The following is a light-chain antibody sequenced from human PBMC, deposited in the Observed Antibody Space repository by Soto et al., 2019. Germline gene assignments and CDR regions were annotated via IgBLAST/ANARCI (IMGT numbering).Light chain of an antibody. J-gene: IGKJ3*01. CDR3: HQYCSSPFT. V-gene: IGKV3-20*01. CDR2: GAS. Sequence: VVLTQSPATLSLSPGERATLSCRANQPVSANYLAWYQQKPGQAPRLLIYGASSSATGIPDRFSGSGSGTDFTLTISRLEPEDFAVFYCHQYCSSPFTFGPGTKVDIK. CDR1: QPVSANY.